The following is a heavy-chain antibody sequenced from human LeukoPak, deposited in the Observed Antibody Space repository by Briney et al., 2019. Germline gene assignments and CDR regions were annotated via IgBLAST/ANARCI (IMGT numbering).Heavy chain of an antibody. CDR2: IYHSGST. Sequence: SGTLSLTCAVSSGSISSSNWWSWVRQPPGKGLEWIGEIYHSGSTNYNPSLKSRVTISVDKSKNQFSLKLSSVTAADTAVYYCARADLSSSWFFDYWGQGTLVTVSS. J-gene: IGHJ4*02. D-gene: IGHD6-13*01. CDR3: ARADLSSSWFFDY. V-gene: IGHV4-4*02. CDR1: SGSISSSNW.